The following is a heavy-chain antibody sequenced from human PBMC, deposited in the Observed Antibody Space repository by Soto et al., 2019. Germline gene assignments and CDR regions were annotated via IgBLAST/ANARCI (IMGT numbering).Heavy chain of an antibody. Sequence: ASVKVSCKASGYTFTSYAMHWVRQAPGQRLEWMGWINAGNGNTKYSQKFQGRVTITRDTSASTAYMELSSLRSEDTAVYYCERGWKERSSWYGPDWFDPWGKGTLVTVSS. D-gene: IGHD6-13*01. V-gene: IGHV1-3*01. CDR1: GYTFTSYA. J-gene: IGHJ5*02. CDR3: ERGWKERSSWYGPDWFDP. CDR2: INAGNGNT.